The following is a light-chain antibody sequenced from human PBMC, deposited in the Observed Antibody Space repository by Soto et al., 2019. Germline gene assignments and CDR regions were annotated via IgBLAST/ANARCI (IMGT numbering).Light chain of an antibody. Sequence: CALSLRVTPGEPASISCRSTQSLLHSHGYNYLDWYLQQPGQSPQPLIYLRYNRAPGVPDRFSGSGSGKDVTLNISSVEAEDVGVYYCMQDLQTQGTFGQGTKLENK. CDR3: MQDLQTQGT. V-gene: IGKV2-28*01. J-gene: IGKJ5*01. CDR1: QSLLHSHGYNY. CDR2: LRY.